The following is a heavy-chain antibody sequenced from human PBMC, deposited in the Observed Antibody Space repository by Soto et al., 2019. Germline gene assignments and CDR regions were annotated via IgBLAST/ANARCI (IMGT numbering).Heavy chain of an antibody. J-gene: IGHJ6*02. Sequence: ASVKVSCKASGFTFLSYGISWVRQAPGQSLEWMGWLNGGTGQTRYSQKFQDRVIITRDTSASTGYMELSSLTSEDTAVYYCARGKGMEENYFYYGLDIWGQGTTVTVSS. CDR3: ARGKGMEENYFYYGLDI. D-gene: IGHD1-1*01. V-gene: IGHV1-3*01. CDR2: LNGGTGQT. CDR1: GFTFLSYG.